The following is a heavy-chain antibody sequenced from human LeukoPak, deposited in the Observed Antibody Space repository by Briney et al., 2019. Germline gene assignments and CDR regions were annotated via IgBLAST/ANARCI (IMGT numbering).Heavy chain of an antibody. J-gene: IGHJ4*02. Sequence: AGGSLRLSCAASGFTFSTYWMHWVRQGPGKGLVWVSRINSDGGSTSYADSVKGRFTISRDNAKNTLDLQMNSLRAEDTAVYYCARSRGLLLPEYWGQGTLVTVSS. V-gene: IGHV3-74*01. CDR2: INSDGGST. CDR3: ARSRGLLLPEY. D-gene: IGHD3-3*01. CDR1: GFTFSTYW.